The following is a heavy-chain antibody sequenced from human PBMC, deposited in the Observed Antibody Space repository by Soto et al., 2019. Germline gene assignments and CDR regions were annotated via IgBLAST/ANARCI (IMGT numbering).Heavy chain of an antibody. CDR3: AAVQLFPRYYYYGMDV. D-gene: IGHD1-1*01. CDR1: GFTFSNHA. Sequence: GGSLRLSCAASGFTFSNHAMSWVRQAPGKGLEWVSLISGSGGNTNYADSVKGRFTISRDNSKNTLYLQMNSLRAEDTAVYYCAAVQLFPRYYYYGMDVWGQGTTVTVSS. V-gene: IGHV3-23*01. J-gene: IGHJ6*02. CDR2: ISGSGGNT.